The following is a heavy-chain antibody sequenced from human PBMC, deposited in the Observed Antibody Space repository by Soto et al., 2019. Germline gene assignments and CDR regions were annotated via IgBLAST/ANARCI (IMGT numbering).Heavy chain of an antibody. CDR2: MNPNSGNT. CDR1: GYTFTSYD. D-gene: IGHD4-4*01. V-gene: IGHV1-8*01. J-gene: IGHJ6*03. Sequence: QVQLVQSGAEVKKPGASVKVSCKASGYTFTSYDINWVRQATGQGLEWMGWMNPNSGNTGYAQKFQGRVTLTRNTSISTAYMELSSLRSEDTAVYYCARRGTGTVTMGYYYYMDVWGKGTTVTVSS. CDR3: ARRGTGTVTMGYYYYMDV.